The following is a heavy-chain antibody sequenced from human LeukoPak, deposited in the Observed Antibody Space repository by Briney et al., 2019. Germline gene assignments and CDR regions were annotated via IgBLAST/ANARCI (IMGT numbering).Heavy chain of an antibody. CDR2: ISSSSSYI. D-gene: IGHD2-2*01. CDR1: GFTFSSYS. Sequence: GGSLRLSCAASGFTFSSYSMNWVRQAPGKGLEWVSSISSSSSYIYYADSVKDRFTISRDNAKNSLYLQMNSLRAEDTAVYYCAKCLGYCSSTSCYDWGQGTLVTVSS. CDR3: AKCLGYCSSTSCYD. V-gene: IGHV3-21*01. J-gene: IGHJ4*02.